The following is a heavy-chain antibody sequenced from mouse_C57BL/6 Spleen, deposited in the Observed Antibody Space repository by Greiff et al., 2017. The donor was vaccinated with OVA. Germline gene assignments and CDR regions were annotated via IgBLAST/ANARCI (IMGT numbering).Heavy chain of an antibody. CDR1: GYSFTGYY. V-gene: IGHV1-42*01. Sequence: EVQLQQSGPELVKPGASVKISCKASGYSFTGYYMNWVKQSPEKGLEWIGRINPTTGGTTSNRKFKAKATLTVDKSSSTAYMEHKRLTSEDSAVYYGARGVRPGYFDVWGTGTTVTVSA. D-gene: IGHD2-14*01. CDR3: ARGVRPGYFDV. J-gene: IGHJ1*03. CDR2: INPTTGGT.